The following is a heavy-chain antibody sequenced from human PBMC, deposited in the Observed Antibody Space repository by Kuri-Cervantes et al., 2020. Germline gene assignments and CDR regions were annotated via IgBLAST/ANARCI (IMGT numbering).Heavy chain of an antibody. D-gene: IGHD5-12*01. J-gene: IGHJ4*02. Sequence: SETLSLTCTVSGGSISSYYWSWIRQPPGKGLEWIGYIYYSGSTNYNPSLKSRVTISVDTSKNQFSLKLSSVTAADTAVYYCARDTDSGYEYWGQGTLVTVSS. CDR2: IYYSGST. V-gene: IGHV4-59*01. CDR1: GGSISSYY. CDR3: ARDTDSGYEY.